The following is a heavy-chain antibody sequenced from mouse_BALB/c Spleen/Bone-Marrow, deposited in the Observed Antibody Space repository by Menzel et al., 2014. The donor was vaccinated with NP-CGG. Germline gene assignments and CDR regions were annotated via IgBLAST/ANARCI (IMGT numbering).Heavy chain of an antibody. Sequence: VQLKDSGPELVKPGASVKMSCKASGYTFTSYVMHWVKQEPGQGLEWIGYINPNNDGTKYNEKFKGKATLTSDKSSSTAYMELSSLTSEDSAVYYCARGKTYAMDYWGQGTSVTVSS. D-gene: IGHD2-1*01. CDR1: GYTFTSYV. CDR3: ARGKTYAMDY. CDR2: INPNNDGT. J-gene: IGHJ4*01. V-gene: IGHV1-14*01.